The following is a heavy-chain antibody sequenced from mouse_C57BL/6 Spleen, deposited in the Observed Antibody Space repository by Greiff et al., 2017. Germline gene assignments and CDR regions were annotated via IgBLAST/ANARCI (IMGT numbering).Heavy chain of an antibody. V-gene: IGHV1-55*01. CDR1: GYTFTSYW. CDR2: IYPGSGST. Sequence: QVQLQQPGAELVKPGASVKMSCKASGYTFTSYWITWVKQRPGQGLEWIGDIYPGSGSTNYNEKFKSKATLTVDTSSSTAYMQLSSLTSEDSAVYYCASWGHYYGSSYYFDYWGQGTTLTVSS. D-gene: IGHD1-1*01. CDR3: ASWGHYYGSSYYFDY. J-gene: IGHJ2*01.